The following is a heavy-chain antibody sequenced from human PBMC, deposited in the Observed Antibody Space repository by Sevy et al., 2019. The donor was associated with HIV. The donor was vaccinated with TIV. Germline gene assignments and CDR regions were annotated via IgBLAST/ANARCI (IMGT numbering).Heavy chain of an antibody. Sequence: GESLKISCETSGYSFTNFWIAWVRQMPGKGLEWMGMIYPGDSDTRYSPSFQGQVTISADKSISTAYLQWGSLKASDTAMYYCAKKHAAAGRKSDAFDIWGQGTMVTVSS. J-gene: IGHJ3*02. CDR2: IYPGDSDT. D-gene: IGHD6-13*01. CDR3: AKKHAAAGRKSDAFDI. V-gene: IGHV5-51*01. CDR1: GYSFTNFW.